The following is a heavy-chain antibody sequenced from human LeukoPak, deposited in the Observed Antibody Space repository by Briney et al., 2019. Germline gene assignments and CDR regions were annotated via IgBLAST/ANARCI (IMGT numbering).Heavy chain of an antibody. Sequence: PGGSLRLSCAASGFTFSSYWMHWVRQAPGKGLVWVSRINSDGSSTSYADSVKGRFTISRDNAKNTPYLQMNSLRAEDTAVYYCASEGGYDFWSGYPNDYWGQGTLVTVSS. V-gene: IGHV3-74*01. CDR2: INSDGSST. CDR1: GFTFSSYW. CDR3: ASEGGYDFWSGYPNDY. D-gene: IGHD3-3*01. J-gene: IGHJ4*02.